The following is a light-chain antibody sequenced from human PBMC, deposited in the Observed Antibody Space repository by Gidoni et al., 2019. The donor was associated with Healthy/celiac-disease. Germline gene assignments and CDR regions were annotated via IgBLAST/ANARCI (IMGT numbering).Light chain of an antibody. V-gene: IGKV1-17*01. J-gene: IGKJ1*01. CDR3: LQHNSYPWT. CDR1: QGIRND. CDR2: AAS. Sequence: DIHRTESPSSMSASAGDRVTITCRASQGIRNDVGWYQQKPGKAPKRLIYAASSLPRGVPSRFSGSGSGTEFTLTISSLQPEDFATYYCLQHNSYPWTFGQGTKVEIK.